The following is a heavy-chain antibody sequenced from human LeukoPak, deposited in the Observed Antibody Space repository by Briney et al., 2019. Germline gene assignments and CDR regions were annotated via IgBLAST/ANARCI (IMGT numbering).Heavy chain of an antibody. CDR3: AKDGPRPAASYYYYMDV. V-gene: IGHV3-30*02. D-gene: IGHD2-2*01. CDR1: GFTFSSYG. CDR2: IRYDGSNK. J-gene: IGHJ6*03. Sequence: GGSLRLSCAAPGFTFSSYGMHWVRQAPGKGLEWVAFIRYDGSNKYYADSVKGRFTISRDNSKNTLYLQMNSLRAEDTAVYYCAKDGPRPAASYYYYMDVWGKGTTVTVSS.